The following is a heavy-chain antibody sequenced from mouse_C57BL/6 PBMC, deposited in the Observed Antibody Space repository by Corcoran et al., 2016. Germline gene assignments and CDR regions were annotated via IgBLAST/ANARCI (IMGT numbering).Heavy chain of an antibody. CDR3: ASYDYDRGGYYFDY. V-gene: IGHV1-66*01. Sequence: QVQLQQSGPELVKPGASVKISCKASGYSFTSYYIHWVKQRPGQGLEWIGWIYPGSGNTKYNEKFKGKATLTADTSSSTAYMQLSSLTSEDSAVYYCASYDYDRGGYYFDYWGQGTTLTVSS. D-gene: IGHD2-4*01. CDR1: GYSFTSYY. J-gene: IGHJ2*01. CDR2: IYPGSGNT.